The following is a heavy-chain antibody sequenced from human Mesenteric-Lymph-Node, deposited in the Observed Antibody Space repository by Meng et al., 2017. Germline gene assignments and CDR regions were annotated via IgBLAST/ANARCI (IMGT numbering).Heavy chain of an antibody. J-gene: IGHJ3*02. CDR2: ISAYNGNT. V-gene: IGHV1-18*04. CDR3: YSSSAKTTSGAFDI. Sequence: ASVKVSCKASGYTFTGYYMHWVRQAPGQGLEWMGWISAYNGNTNYAQKLQGRVTMTTDTSTSTAYMELRSLRSDDTAVYYCYSSSAKTTSGAFDIWGQGTTVTVSS. CDR1: GYTFTGYY. D-gene: IGHD6-6*01.